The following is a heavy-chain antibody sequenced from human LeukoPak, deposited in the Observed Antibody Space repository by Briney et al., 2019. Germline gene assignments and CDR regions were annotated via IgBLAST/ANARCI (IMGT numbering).Heavy chain of an antibody. CDR1: GFNLANHA. CDR2: IHTGGNT. CDR3: ARGDDSGYYDYFDY. D-gene: IGHD3-22*01. V-gene: IGHV3-53*01. J-gene: IGHJ4*02. Sequence: PGGSLRLSCAASGFNLANHAMSWVRQTPGKGLEWVSTIHTGGNTYYAASVKGRFTISRDFSKNTVFLHMNSLRAEDTAMYYCARGDDSGYYDYFDYRGQGALVTVSS.